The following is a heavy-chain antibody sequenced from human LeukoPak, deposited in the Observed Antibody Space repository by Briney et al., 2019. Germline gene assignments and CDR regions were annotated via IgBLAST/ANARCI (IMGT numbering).Heavy chain of an antibody. V-gene: IGHV3-48*02. D-gene: IGHD4-23*01. CDR2: ISSSSSTI. CDR3: VSMTTVVTDDFDY. CDR1: GFTFSSYS. J-gene: IGHJ4*02. Sequence: PPGGSLRLSCAASGFTFSSYSMNWVRQAPGKGLEWVSYISSSSSTIYYADSVKGRFTISRDNAKNSLYLQMNSLRDEDTAVYYCVSMTTVVTDDFDYWGQGTLVTVSS.